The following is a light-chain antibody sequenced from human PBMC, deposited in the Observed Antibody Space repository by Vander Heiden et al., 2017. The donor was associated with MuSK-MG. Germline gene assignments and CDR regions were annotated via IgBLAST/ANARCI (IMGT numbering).Light chain of an antibody. CDR1: QDISNY. V-gene: IGKV1-33*01. J-gene: IGKJ3*01. Sequence: DIQMTQSPSSLSASVGDRVTITCQARQDISNYLNWYQQKPGKAPKLLIYDASNLETGVPSRFSGSGSGTDFTFTISSLQPEDIATYYCQQYDKLPAFTFGPGTKVEIK. CDR3: QQYDKLPAFT. CDR2: DAS.